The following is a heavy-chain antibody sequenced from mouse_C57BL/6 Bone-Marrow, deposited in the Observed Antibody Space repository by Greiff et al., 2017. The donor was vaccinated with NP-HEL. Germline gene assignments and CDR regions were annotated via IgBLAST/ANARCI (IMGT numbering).Heavy chain of an antibody. CDR1: GYTFTSYG. Sequence: VQLQQSGAELARPGASVKLSCKASGYTFTSYGISWVKQRTGQGLEWIGEIYPRSGNTYYNEKFKGKATLTADKSSSTAYMELRSLTSEDSAVYFCAREEITTVVATFDYWGQGTTLTVSS. J-gene: IGHJ2*01. CDR3: AREEITTVVATFDY. CDR2: IYPRSGNT. V-gene: IGHV1-81*01. D-gene: IGHD1-1*01.